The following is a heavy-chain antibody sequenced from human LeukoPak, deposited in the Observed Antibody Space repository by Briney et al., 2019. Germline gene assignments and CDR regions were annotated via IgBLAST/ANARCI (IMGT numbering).Heavy chain of an antibody. V-gene: IGHV4-31*03. Sequence: SETLSLTCTVPGGSISSGGYYWSWIRQHSGKCLEWIGYIYYSGSTYYNPSLKSRVTISVDTSKNQFSLKLSSVTAADTAVYYCATALSPWYSSGWYEGAFDIWGQGTMVTVSS. CDR1: GGSISSGGYY. J-gene: IGHJ3*02. CDR2: IYYSGST. CDR3: ATALSPWYSSGWYEGAFDI. D-gene: IGHD6-19*01.